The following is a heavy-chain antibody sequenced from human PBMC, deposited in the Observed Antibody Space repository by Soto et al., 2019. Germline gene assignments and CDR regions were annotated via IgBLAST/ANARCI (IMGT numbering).Heavy chain of an antibody. CDR3: PTLRGGGGDSFDL. J-gene: IGHJ3*01. CDR1: GDRVSSKSLA. V-gene: IGHV6-1*01. D-gene: IGHD2-21*02. CDR2: TYYRCKWNK. Sequence: SQTLSLTCVISGDRVSSKSLAWNWIRQSPSRGLEGLGSTYYRCKWNKYSAVSVKSRITINPLTPRNQFSLQLTAVSGEDAALYYCPTLRGGGGDSFDLCSQRTMVTVS.